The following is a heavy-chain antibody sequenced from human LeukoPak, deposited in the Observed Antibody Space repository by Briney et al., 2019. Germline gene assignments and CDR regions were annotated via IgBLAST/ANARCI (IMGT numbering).Heavy chain of an antibody. V-gene: IGHV1-18*01. CDR2: ISAYNGNT. J-gene: IGHJ6*03. D-gene: IGHD6-25*01. CDR3: ARARSPRLHYYYYMDV. Sequence: ASVKVSCKASGYTFTSYGISWVRQAPGQGLEWMGWISAYNGNTNYAQKLQGRVTMTTDTSTSTAYMELRSLRSDGTAVYYCARARSPRLHYYYYMDVWGKGTTVTISS. CDR1: GYTFTSYG.